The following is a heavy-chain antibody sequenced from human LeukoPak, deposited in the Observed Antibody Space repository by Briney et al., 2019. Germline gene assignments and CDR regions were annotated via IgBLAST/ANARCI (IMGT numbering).Heavy chain of an antibody. CDR1: GFTFSSYA. V-gene: IGHV3-23*01. CDR3: AKLSIGSGWYGGKYFDY. J-gene: IGHJ4*02. Sequence: EGSLRLSCAASGFTFSSYAMSWVRQAPGKGLEWVSAISGSGGSTYYADSVKGRFTISRDNSKNTLYLQMNSLRAEDTAVYYCAKLSIGSGWYGGKYFDYWGQGTLVTVSS. CDR2: ISGSGGST. D-gene: IGHD6-19*01.